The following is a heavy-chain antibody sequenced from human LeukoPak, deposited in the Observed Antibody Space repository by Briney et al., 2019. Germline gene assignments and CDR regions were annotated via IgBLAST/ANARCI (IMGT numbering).Heavy chain of an antibody. CDR2: INSDGSST. V-gene: IGHV3-74*01. Sequence: PVGSLRLSCAASGFTFSSYWMHWVRQAQGKGLVRVSLINSDGSSTTYADSVKGRFTISRDNAKNTLYLQMNSLRAEDTAVYYCASRISDYGDDGEVFWGQGALLTVSS. CDR3: ASRISDYGDDGEVF. J-gene: IGHJ4*02. CDR1: GFTFSSYW. D-gene: IGHD4-17*01.